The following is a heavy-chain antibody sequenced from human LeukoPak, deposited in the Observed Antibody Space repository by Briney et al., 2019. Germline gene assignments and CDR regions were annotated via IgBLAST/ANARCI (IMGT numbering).Heavy chain of an antibody. Sequence: PSETLSLTCTVSGGSISSYYWSWIRQPPGKGLEWIGYIYYSGSTNYNPSLKSRVTISVDTSKNQFSLKLSSVTAADTAVFYCAREYAAGNYYYMDVWGKGTTVTVSS. V-gene: IGHV4-59*12. CDR3: AREYAAGNYYYMDV. CDR1: GGSISSYY. CDR2: IYYSGST. D-gene: IGHD2-8*01. J-gene: IGHJ6*03.